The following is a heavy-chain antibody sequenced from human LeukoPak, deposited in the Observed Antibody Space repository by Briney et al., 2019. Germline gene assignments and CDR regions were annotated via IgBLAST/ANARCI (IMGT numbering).Heavy chain of an antibody. CDR3: VKEILVTTSPFDY. V-gene: IGHV3-30*18. CDR1: GFIFSTYG. Sequence: GGSLRLSCAASGFIFSTYGMHWVRPAPGTGLGWGAVISYDGSNKYYADSVKGRFTISRDNSRNTLYLQMSSLRAGDTAVYYCVKEILVTTSPFDYWGQGTLVTVSS. J-gene: IGHJ4*02. CDR2: ISYDGSNK. D-gene: IGHD4-17*01.